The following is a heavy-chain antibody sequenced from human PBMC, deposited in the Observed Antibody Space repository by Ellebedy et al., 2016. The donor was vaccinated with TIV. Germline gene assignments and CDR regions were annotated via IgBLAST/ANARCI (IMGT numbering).Heavy chain of an antibody. CDR1: GGSISSSSYY. CDR2: LYYSGST. CDR3: ARRNSPTNWYFDL. D-gene: IGHD1-7*01. V-gene: IGHV4-39*01. J-gene: IGHJ2*01. Sequence: SETLSLTXTVSGGSISSSSYYWGWIRQPPGKGLEWIGSLYYSGSTYYNPPLKSRVTISADTSKKQFSLKLSSVTAADTAVYYCARRNSPTNWYFDLWGRGTLVTVSS.